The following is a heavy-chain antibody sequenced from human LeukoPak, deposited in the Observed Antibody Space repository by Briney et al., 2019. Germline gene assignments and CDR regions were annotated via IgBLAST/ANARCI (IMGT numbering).Heavy chain of an antibody. V-gene: IGHV3-9*01. CDR1: GFPFCDYG. Sequence: RSLELSLAASGFPFCDYGMHWGRAGSGKGLEWVSGISWNSGSIGYADSVKGRFTISRDNDKNSLYLQMNSLRAEDTALYYCAKSKAMVRGYYFDYWGQGTLVTVSS. J-gene: IGHJ4*02. D-gene: IGHD5-18*01. CDR3: AKSKAMVRGYYFDY. CDR2: ISWNSGSI.